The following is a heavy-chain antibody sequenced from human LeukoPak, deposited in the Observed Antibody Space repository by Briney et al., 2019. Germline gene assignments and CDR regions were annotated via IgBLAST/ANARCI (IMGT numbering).Heavy chain of an antibody. CDR2: ISADNGNT. J-gene: IGHJ4*02. D-gene: IGHD3-22*01. CDR1: GYTFIKFG. Sequence: ASVKVSCKASGYTFIKFGISWVRQAPGQGLEWMGWISADNGNTYYAQKFQGRVTITRNTSISTAYMELSSLRSEDTAVYYCAALGYDSSGGDYWGQGTLVTVSS. CDR3: AALGYDSSGGDY. V-gene: IGHV1-18*01.